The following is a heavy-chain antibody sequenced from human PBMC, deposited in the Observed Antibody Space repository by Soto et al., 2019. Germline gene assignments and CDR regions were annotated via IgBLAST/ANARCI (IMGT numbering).Heavy chain of an antibody. CDR1: GGSISSGGYY. D-gene: IGHD2-21*02. CDR2: SYYSGST. CDR3: ARVCGGDCHYGMDV. J-gene: IGHJ6*02. V-gene: IGHV4-31*03. Sequence: QVQLQESGPGLVKPSQTLSLTCTVSGGSISSGGYYWTWIRQHPGKGLEWIGYSYYSGSTYYNPSLKSRVTISVATSKTQSSLKLSSVTAADTAVYYCARVCGGDCHYGMDVWGQGTTVTVSS.